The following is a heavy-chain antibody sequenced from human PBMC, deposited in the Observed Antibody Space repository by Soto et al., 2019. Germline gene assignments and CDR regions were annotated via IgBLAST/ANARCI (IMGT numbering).Heavy chain of an antibody. V-gene: IGHV4-39*07. CDR2: IYYSGST. J-gene: IGHJ3*02. CDR3: ARVTIFGVVVKAPDAFDI. D-gene: IGHD3-3*01. CDR1: GGSISSSSYY. Sequence: SETLSLTCTVSGGSISSSSYYWGWIRQPPGKGLEWIGSIYYSGSTNYNPSLKSRVTISVDTSKNQFSLKLSSVTAADTAVYYCARVTIFGVVVKAPDAFDIWGQGTMVTVSS.